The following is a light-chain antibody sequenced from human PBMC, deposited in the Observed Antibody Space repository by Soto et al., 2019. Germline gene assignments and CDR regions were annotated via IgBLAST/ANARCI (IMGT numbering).Light chain of an antibody. CDR2: AAS. Sequence: DIQMTQSPSSLSASVGDRVTITCRASQSISSYLNRYQQKPGKAPKLLIYAASSLQSGVPSRFSGSGSGTEFTLTISSMQPEDFATYYWQQSYSTRQMYTFGQGTKLEIK. CDR1: QSISSY. J-gene: IGKJ2*01. CDR3: QQSYSTRQMYT. V-gene: IGKV1-39*01.